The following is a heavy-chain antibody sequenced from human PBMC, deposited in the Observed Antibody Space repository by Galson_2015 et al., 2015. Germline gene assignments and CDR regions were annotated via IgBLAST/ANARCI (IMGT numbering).Heavy chain of an antibody. V-gene: IGHV3-23*01. CDR2: ISGSGGST. CDR3: AKIHYDILTGPLLGYFAL. CDR1: GFTFSSYA. J-gene: IGHJ2*01. D-gene: IGHD3-9*01. Sequence: SLRLSCAVSGFTFSSYAMSWVRRQAPGKGLEWVSSISGSGGSTYYADSVKGRFTISRDNSKNTLYLQMNSLRVEDTAAYYCAKIHYDILTGPLLGYFALWGRGTLVTVSS.